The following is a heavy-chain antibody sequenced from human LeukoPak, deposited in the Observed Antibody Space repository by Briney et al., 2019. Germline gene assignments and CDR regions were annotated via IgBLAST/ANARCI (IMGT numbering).Heavy chain of an antibody. Sequence: GASVKVSCKACGGTFSSYAISWVRQAPGQGLEWMGRIIPILGIANYAQKFQGRVTITADKSTSTAYMELSSLRSEDTAVYYCARSYGSGSYSTNWFDPWGQGTLVTVSS. CDR2: IIPILGIA. V-gene: IGHV1-69*04. CDR3: ARSYGSGSYSTNWFDP. D-gene: IGHD3-10*01. J-gene: IGHJ5*02. CDR1: GGTFSSYA.